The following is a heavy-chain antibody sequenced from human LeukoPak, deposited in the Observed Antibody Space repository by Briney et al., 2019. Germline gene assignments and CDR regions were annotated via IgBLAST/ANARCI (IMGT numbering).Heavy chain of an antibody. CDR2: IKPDGSET. CDR3: ARDGGELWPLDE. V-gene: IGHV3-7*01. D-gene: IGHD3-10*01. J-gene: IGHJ4*02. Sequence: GGSLRLSCVASGFPFKGYWMTWVRQSPGKGLDWVANIKPDGSETNYLDSVKGRFTISRDNARDSLFLEMNNLRVDDTAVYYCARDGGELWPLDEWGQGILITVSS. CDR1: GFPFKGYW.